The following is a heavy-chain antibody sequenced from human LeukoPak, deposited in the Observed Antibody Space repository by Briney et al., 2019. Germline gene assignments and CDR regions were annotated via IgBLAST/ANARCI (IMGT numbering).Heavy chain of an antibody. J-gene: IGHJ4*02. CDR2: IIPIFGTA. D-gene: IGHD3-10*01. Sequence: SVKVSCKASGGTFSSYAISWVRQAPGQGLEWMGGIIPIFGTANYAQKFQGRVTITADEPTSTAYMELSSLRSEDTAVYYCAREYKVRGVITDYWGQGTLVTVSS. CDR1: GGTFSSYA. V-gene: IGHV1-69*13. CDR3: AREYKVRGVITDY.